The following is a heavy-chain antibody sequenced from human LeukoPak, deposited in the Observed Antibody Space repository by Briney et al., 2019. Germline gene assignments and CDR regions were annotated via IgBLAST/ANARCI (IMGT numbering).Heavy chain of an antibody. Sequence: ASVKVSCKASGYTLTGYYMHWVRQAPGQGLEWMGRINPNSGGTNYAQKFQGRVTMTRDTSISTAYMELSRLRSDDTAVYYCARGDTAMPHLPFDYWGQGTLVTVSS. CDR1: GYTLTGYY. J-gene: IGHJ4*02. V-gene: IGHV1-2*06. CDR2: INPNSGGT. D-gene: IGHD5-18*01. CDR3: ARGDTAMPHLPFDY.